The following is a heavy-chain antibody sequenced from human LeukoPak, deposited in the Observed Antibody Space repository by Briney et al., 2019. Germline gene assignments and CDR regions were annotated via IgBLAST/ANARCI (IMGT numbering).Heavy chain of an antibody. CDR2: VNLNTGGT. Sequence: GASVKVSCKASGYIFTNYFIHWVRQAPGQGLEWMGWVNLNTGGTNFAQKFQGRVTMTRDTSITSAYMELSSVTYDDTAVYYCVMSNWNPRDTGDFWGQGTPVTVDS. D-gene: IGHD1-1*01. J-gene: IGHJ4*02. V-gene: IGHV1-2*02. CDR3: VMSNWNPRDTGDF. CDR1: GYIFTNYF.